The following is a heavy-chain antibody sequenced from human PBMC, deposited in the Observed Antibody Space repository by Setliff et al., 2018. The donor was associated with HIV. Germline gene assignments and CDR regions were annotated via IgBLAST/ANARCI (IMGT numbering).Heavy chain of an antibody. CDR3: ARDHHSGRGSNFPWYSDL. CDR2: ITSYNGNT. V-gene: IGHV1-18*01. Sequence: ASVKVSCKASGYTFSNYGITWVRQAPGQGLEWMGWITSYNGNTNYAKKFKCRVTMTTDTSTSIAYMELKSLISEDTAVYYCARDHHSGRGSNFPWYSDLWGRGTLVTVSS. J-gene: IGHJ2*01. D-gene: IGHD1-26*01. CDR1: GYTFSNYG.